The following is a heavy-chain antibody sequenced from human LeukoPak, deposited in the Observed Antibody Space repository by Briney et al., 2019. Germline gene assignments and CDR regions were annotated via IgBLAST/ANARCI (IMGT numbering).Heavy chain of an antibody. Sequence: GGSLRLSCAASGFTFSSYEMNWVRQAPGKGLEWVSYISSSGSTIYYADSVKGRFTISRDNAKNSLYLQMNSLRAEDTAVYYCARGYSRGGLFDYWGQGTLVTVSS. CDR2: ISSSGSTI. D-gene: IGHD2-15*01. CDR1: GFTFSSYE. V-gene: IGHV3-48*03. J-gene: IGHJ4*02. CDR3: ARGYSRGGLFDY.